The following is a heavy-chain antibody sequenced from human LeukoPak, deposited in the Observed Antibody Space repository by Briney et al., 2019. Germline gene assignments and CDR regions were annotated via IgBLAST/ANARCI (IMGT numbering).Heavy chain of an antibody. D-gene: IGHD3-16*01. V-gene: IGHV3-23*01. J-gene: IGHJ4*02. CDR1: GFTFSSYA. Sequence: GGSLRLSCAASGFTFSSYAMSWVRQAPGKGLEWVSAISGSGGSTYYADSVKGRFTISRDNSKNTLYLQTNSLRAEDTAVYYCAKVGNNKEHVWLYYFDYWGQGTLVTVSS. CDR3: AKVGNNKEHVWLYYFDY. CDR2: ISGSGGST.